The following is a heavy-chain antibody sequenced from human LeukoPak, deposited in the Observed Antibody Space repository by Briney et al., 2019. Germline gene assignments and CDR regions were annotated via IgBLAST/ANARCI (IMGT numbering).Heavy chain of an antibody. V-gene: IGHV3-30*04. D-gene: IGHD6-19*01. CDR1: GFTFSSYA. J-gene: IGHJ4*02. CDR3: ARDRASSGWYSVDY. CDR2: ISYDGSNK. Sequence: PGGSLRLSCAASGFTFSSYAMHWVRQAPGKGLEWVAVISYDGSNKYYADYVKGRFTISRDNSKNTLYLQMNSLRAEDTAVCYCARDRASSGWYSVDYWGQGTLVTVSS.